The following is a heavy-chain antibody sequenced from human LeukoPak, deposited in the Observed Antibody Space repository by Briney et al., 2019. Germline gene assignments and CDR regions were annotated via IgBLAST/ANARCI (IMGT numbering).Heavy chain of an antibody. CDR3: ARGRRIAALLDY. D-gene: IGHD6-6*01. J-gene: IGHJ4*02. CDR2: INHSGST. CDR1: GGSFSGYY. Sequence: TSETLSLTCAVYGGSFSGYYWSWIRQPPGKGLEWIGEINHSGSTNYNPSLKSRVTISADTSKNQFSLKLSSVTAADTAVYYCARGRRIAALLDYWGQGTLVTVSS. V-gene: IGHV4-34*01.